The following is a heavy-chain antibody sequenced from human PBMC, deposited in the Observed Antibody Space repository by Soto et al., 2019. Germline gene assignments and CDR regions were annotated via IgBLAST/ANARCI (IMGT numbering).Heavy chain of an antibody. J-gene: IGHJ6*03. CDR3: ARGDYIWGPYYYYYMDV. CDR1: GYTFTSYD. D-gene: IGHD3-16*01. V-gene: IGHV1-8*01. Sequence: ASVKVSCKASGYTFTSYDINWVRQATGQGLEWMGWMNPNSGNTGYAQKFQGRVTMTRNTSISTAYMELSSLRSEDTAVYYCARGDYIWGPYYYYYMDVWGKGTTVTVSS. CDR2: MNPNSGNT.